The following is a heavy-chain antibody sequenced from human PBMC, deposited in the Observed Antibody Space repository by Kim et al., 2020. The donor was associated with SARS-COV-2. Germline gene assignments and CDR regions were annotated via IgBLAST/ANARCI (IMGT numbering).Heavy chain of an antibody. V-gene: IGHV4-39*01. Sequence: SETLSLTCTVSGGSISSSSYYWGWIRQPPGKGLEWIGSIYYSGSTYYNPSLKSRVTISVDTSKNQFSLKLSSVTAADTAVYYCARHTVTTSFDYWGQGT. D-gene: IGHD4-17*01. J-gene: IGHJ4*02. CDR2: IYYSGST. CDR3: ARHTVTTSFDY. CDR1: GGSISSSSYY.